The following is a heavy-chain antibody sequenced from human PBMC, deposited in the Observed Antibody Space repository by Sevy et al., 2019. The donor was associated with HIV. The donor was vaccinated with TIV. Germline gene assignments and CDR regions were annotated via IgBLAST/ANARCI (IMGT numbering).Heavy chain of an antibody. Sequence: ASVKVSCKASGYTVTSYDINWVRQATGQGLEWMGWTNPNSGNTGYAQKFQGRVTMTRNTSISTAYMELSSLRSEDTAVYYCARGRYHDYVWGSYPSGPDYWGQGTLVTVSS. CDR2: TNPNSGNT. V-gene: IGHV1-8*01. D-gene: IGHD3-16*01. CDR1: GYTVTSYD. CDR3: ARGRYHDYVWGSYPSGPDY. J-gene: IGHJ4*02.